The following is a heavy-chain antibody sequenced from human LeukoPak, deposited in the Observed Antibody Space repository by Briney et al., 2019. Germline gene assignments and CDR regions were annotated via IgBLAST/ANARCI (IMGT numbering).Heavy chain of an antibody. CDR3: ARHGGRGFCSGY. CDR1: GFSFSSYW. Sequence: PGRSLRLSCAASGFSFSSYWMSWVRQAPGKGLEWVANINLDGSEKYYVDSVKGRFTISRDNAKNSLYLQMNSLGVEDTAVYYCARHGGRGFCSGYWGQGTLVTVSS. J-gene: IGHJ4*02. V-gene: IGHV3-7*05. D-gene: IGHD2-21*01. CDR2: INLDGSEK.